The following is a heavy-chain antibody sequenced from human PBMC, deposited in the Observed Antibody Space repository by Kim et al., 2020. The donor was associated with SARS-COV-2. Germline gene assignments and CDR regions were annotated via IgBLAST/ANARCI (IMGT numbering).Heavy chain of an antibody. CDR1: GGSFSGYY. V-gene: IGHV4-34*01. CDR3: ARGLRRQLTRFDP. CDR2: INHSGST. Sequence: SETLSLTCAVYGGSFSGYYWSWIRQPPGKGLEWIGEINHSGSTNYNPSLKSRVTISVDTSKNQFSLKLSSVTAADTAVYYCARGLRRQLTRFDPWGQGTLVTVSS. J-gene: IGHJ5*02. D-gene: IGHD6-13*01.